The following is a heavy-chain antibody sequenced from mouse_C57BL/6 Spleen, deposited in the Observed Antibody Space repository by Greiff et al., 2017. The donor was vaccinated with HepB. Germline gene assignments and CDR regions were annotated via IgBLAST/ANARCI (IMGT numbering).Heavy chain of an antibody. D-gene: IGHD1-1*01. V-gene: IGHV6-3*01. CDR1: GFTFSNYW. Sequence: EVKLVESGGGLVQPGGSMKLSCVASGFTFSNYWMNWVRQSPEKGLEWVAQIRLKSDNYATHYAESVKGRFTISRDDSKSSVYLQMNNLRAEDTGIYYCTGGIYYYGSSQYYYAMDYWGQGTSVTVSS. J-gene: IGHJ4*01. CDR2: IRLKSDNYAT. CDR3: TGGIYYYGSSQYYYAMDY.